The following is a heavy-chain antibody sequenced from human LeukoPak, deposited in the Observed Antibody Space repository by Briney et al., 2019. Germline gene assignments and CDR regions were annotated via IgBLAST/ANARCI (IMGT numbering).Heavy chain of an antibody. Sequence: SETLSLTCTVSGGSISSYYWSWIRQPAGKGLEWIGRIYTSGSTNYNPSLKSRVTMSVDTSKNQFSLKLSSVTAADTAVYYCARVRWYSSSWYDDWYFDLWGRGTLVTVSS. D-gene: IGHD6-13*01. CDR2: IYTSGST. CDR3: ARVRWYSSSWYDDWYFDL. J-gene: IGHJ2*01. V-gene: IGHV4-4*07. CDR1: GGSISSYY.